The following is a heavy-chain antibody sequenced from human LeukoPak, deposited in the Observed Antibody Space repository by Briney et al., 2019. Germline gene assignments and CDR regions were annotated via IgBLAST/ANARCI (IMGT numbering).Heavy chain of an antibody. CDR2: ISWDGDST. J-gene: IGHJ4*02. D-gene: IGHD2-2*02. V-gene: IGHV3-43*01. Sequence: GGSLRLSCAASGFTFDDYTMHWVRHAPGKGLEWVSLISWDGDSTYYADSVKGRFTISRDNSKNSLYLQMNSLRAEDTALYYCARDGYCSSTSCYIFDYWGQGTLVTVSS. CDR1: GFTFDDYT. CDR3: ARDGYCSSTSCYIFDY.